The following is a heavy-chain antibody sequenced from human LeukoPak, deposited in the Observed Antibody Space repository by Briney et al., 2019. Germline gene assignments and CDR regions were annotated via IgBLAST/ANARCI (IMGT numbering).Heavy chain of an antibody. CDR3: ARASSKQLAGYLPDGFDI. CDR1: GFTFSSYW. D-gene: IGHD3-9*01. CDR2: IKQDGSEK. J-gene: IGHJ3*02. V-gene: IGHV3-7*02. Sequence: PGGSLRLSCAASGFTFSSYWMSWVRQAPGKGLEWVANIKQDGSEKYYVDSVKGRFTISRDNAKNSLYLQMNSLRADDAAVYYCARASSKQLAGYLPDGFDIWGQGTMVTVSS.